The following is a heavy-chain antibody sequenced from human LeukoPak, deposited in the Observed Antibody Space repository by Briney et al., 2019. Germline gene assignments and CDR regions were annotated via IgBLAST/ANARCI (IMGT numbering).Heavy chain of an antibody. V-gene: IGHV3-64D*06. CDR3: VKLPYSDTSAYYVDY. D-gene: IGHD3-22*01. CDR2: ISSNGGST. Sequence: TGGSLRLSCSASGFTFSTSAIHWVRQAPGKGLEYVSAISSNGGSTYYAGSVKGRLTISRDNSKNTLSLQMSSLRPEDTAVYYCVKLPYSDTSAYYVDYWGQGTLVTVSS. CDR1: GFTFSTSA. J-gene: IGHJ4*02.